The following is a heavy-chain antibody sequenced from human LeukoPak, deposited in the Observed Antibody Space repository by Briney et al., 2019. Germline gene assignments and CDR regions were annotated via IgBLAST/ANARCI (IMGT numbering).Heavy chain of an antibody. CDR3: ARDPISGFGYYYDSSGYYLDY. CDR2: MNPNSGKT. Sequence: ASVKVSCKASGYTFTSYDISWVRQATGQGLEWMGWMNPNSGKTGYSQKFQGRVTMTRDMSTSTVYMELSSLRSEDTAVYYCARDPISGFGYYYDSSGYYLDYWGQGTLVTVSS. J-gene: IGHJ4*02. V-gene: IGHV1-8*01. CDR1: GYTFTSYD. D-gene: IGHD3-22*01.